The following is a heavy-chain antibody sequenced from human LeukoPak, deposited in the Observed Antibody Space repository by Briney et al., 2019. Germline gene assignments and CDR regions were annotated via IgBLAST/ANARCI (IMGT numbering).Heavy chain of an antibody. J-gene: IGHJ5*02. Sequence: GGSLRLSCAASGFTLSSYGMHWVRQAPGKGLEWVAVISYDGSNKYYADSVKGRFTISRDNSKNTLYLQMNSLRAEDTAVYYCAKDRPTVGFDPWGQGTLVTVSS. D-gene: IGHD4-17*01. V-gene: IGHV3-30*18. CDR2: ISYDGSNK. CDR3: AKDRPTVGFDP. CDR1: GFTLSSYG.